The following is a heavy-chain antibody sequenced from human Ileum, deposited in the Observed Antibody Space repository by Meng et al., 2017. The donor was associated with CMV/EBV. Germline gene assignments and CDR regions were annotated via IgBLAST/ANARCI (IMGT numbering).Heavy chain of an antibody. Sequence: GESLKISCAASGFTFSSYAMHWVRQAPGKGLEWVAVISYDGSNKYYADSVKGRFTISRDNSKNTLYLQMNSLRAEDTAVHYCARDPQDYIQYYFDYWGQGTLVTVSS. CDR3: ARDPQDYIQYYFDY. J-gene: IGHJ4*02. D-gene: IGHD4-11*01. CDR1: GFTFSSYA. V-gene: IGHV3-30*04. CDR2: ISYDGSNK.